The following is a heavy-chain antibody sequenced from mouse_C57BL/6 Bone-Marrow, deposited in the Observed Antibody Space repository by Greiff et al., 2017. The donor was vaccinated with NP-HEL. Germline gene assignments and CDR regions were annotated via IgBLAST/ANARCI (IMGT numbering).Heavy chain of an antibody. CDR2: IYPGSGST. J-gene: IGHJ3*01. V-gene: IGHV1-55*01. CDR1: GYTFTSYW. D-gene: IGHD2-3*01. Sequence: VQLQESGAELVKPGASVKMSCKASGYTFTSYWITWVKQRPGQGLEWIGDIYPGSGSTNYNEKFKSKATLTVDTSSSTAYMQLSSLTSEDSAVYYCARRYDGYYEFAYWGQGTLVTVSA. CDR3: ARRYDGYYEFAY.